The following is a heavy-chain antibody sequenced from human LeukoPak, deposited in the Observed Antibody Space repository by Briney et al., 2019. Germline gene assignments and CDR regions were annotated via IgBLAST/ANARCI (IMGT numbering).Heavy chain of an antibody. V-gene: IGHV4-4*07. Sequence: SETLSLTCTVSGGFINSYYWSWIRQPAGKRLEWIGRIYIGGSTNYNPSLKSRVTISVDTSKNQFSLKLTSVTAADTAVYYCARESSSTYYLDAFDMWVQGTMVTVSS. CDR1: GGFINSYY. J-gene: IGHJ3*02. CDR3: ARESSSTYYLDAFDM. CDR2: IYIGGST. D-gene: IGHD2/OR15-2a*01.